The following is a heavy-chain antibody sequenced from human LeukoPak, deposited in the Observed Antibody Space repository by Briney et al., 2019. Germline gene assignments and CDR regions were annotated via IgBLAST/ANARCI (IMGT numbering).Heavy chain of an antibody. CDR2: INTNTGNP. J-gene: IGHJ5*02. D-gene: IGHD2-15*01. V-gene: IGHV7-4-1*02. Sequence: GASVKVSCKASGYTFTSYAMNWVRQAPGQGLERMGWINTNTGNPTYAQGFTGRFVFSLDTSVSTAYLQISSLKAEDTAVYYCARDIPTYSRYNWFDPWGQGTLVTVSS. CDR1: GYTFTSYA. CDR3: ARDIPTYSRYNWFDP.